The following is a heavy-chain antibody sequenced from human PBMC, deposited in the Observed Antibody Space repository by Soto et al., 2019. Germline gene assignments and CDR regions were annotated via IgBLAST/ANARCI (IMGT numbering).Heavy chain of an antibody. CDR2: ISGGGNDA. CDR1: GFTFSSYA. J-gene: IGHJ4*02. CDR3: ARSLFLASTDTEPFDY. D-gene: IGHD3-3*02. V-gene: IGHV3-23*01. Sequence: EVQLLESGGGLVQPGGSLVLSCAASGFTFSSYAMTWVRQAPGKGLDWVSYISGGGNDAYYAESVKGRFTIPRDNSKNTLYLQMTSLRADDTAVYYCARSLFLASTDTEPFDYWGQGTLVTVSS.